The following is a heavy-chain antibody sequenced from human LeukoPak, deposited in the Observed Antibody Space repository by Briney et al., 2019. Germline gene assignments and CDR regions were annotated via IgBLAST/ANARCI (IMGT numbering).Heavy chain of an antibody. CDR1: GFTFSSYA. V-gene: IGHV3-66*01. CDR3: ARILYRFYMYI. CDR2: IHSGGSS. Sequence: PGGSLRLSCAASGFTFSSYAMSWVRQAPGKGPEWVSIIHSGGSSSYADSVKERFTISRDNSKNTLYLQMNSLRAEDTAVYFCARILYRFYMYIWGKGTTVIVSS. D-gene: IGHD2-2*02. J-gene: IGHJ6*03.